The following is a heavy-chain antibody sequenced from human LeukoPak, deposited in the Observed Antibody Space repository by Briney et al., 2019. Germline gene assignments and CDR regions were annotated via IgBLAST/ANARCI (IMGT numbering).Heavy chain of an antibody. D-gene: IGHD4/OR15-4a*01. CDR2: IYYSGST. V-gene: IGHV4-59*01. J-gene: IGHJ3*02. Sequence: PSETLSLTCTVSGGSISSYYWSWIRQPPGKGLEWIGYIYYSGSTNYNPSLKSRVTISVDTSKNHFSLKLSSVTAADTAVYYCAREPIYGGNRVGAFDIWGQGTMVTVSS. CDR3: AREPIYGGNRVGAFDI. CDR1: GGSISSYY.